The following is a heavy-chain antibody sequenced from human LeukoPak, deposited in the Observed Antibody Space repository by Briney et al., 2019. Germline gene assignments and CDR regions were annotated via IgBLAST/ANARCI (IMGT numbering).Heavy chain of an antibody. V-gene: IGHV3-11*01. J-gene: IGHJ6*02. CDR2: ISSSGSTI. CDR3: ARVDYAYGMDV. CDR1: GFTFGDYY. Sequence: GGSLRLSCAAFGFTFGDYYMSWIRQAPGKGLEWVSYISSSGSTIYYADSVKGRFTISRDNAKNSLYLQMNSLRAEDTAVYYCARVDYAYGMDVWGQGTTVTVSS.